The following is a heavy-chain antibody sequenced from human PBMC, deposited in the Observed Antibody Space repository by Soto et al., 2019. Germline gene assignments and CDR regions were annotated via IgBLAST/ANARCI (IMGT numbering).Heavy chain of an antibody. Sequence: QVQLVESGGGLVMPGGSLRLSCAASGFTLSDYYIFLIRQAPGKGLEGVSYISSSGSIINYADSVKGRFTISRDNAKNSLDLRMNSLTAGDTAVYYCAREFCTANSCYSSAFDVWGQGTMVIVSS. CDR2: ISSSGSII. CDR1: GFTLSDYY. V-gene: IGHV3-11*01. J-gene: IGHJ3*01. D-gene: IGHD3-22*01. CDR3: AREFCTANSCYSSAFDV.